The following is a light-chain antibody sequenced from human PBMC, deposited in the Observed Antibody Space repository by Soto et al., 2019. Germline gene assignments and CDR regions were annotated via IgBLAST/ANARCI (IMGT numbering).Light chain of an antibody. CDR3: QQAISFPRT. CDR1: RDVGSD. Sequence: QMTQSPSSLSASVGEKIIITCRASRDVGSDVSWYQQKPGQAPKLLIYAASSLQSGVPSRFSASGSGTDFTLTISSLQPEDFATYYCQQAISFPRTFGQGTKVDIK. V-gene: IGKV1-12*01. J-gene: IGKJ1*01. CDR2: AAS.